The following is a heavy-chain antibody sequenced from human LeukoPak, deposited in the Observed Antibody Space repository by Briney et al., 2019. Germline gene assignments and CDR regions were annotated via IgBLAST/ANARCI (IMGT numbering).Heavy chain of an antibody. CDR2: IYSSGST. J-gene: IGHJ4*02. V-gene: IGHV4-59*08. CDR3: ARHVGIHLWSLYFDY. D-gene: IGHD5-18*01. CDR1: GGSISSYY. Sequence: SETLSLTCIVSGGSISSYYWSWIRQPPGKGLEWIGYIYSSGSTDYNPSLKSRATISLDTPNHQFSLKLTSATAADTAVYYCARHVGIHLWSLYFDYWGQGSLVTVSS.